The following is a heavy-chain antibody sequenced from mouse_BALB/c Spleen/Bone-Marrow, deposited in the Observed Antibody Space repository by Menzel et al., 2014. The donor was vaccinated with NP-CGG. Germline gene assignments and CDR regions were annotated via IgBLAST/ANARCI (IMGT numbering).Heavy chain of an antibody. CDR2: ISSGSSTI. D-gene: IGHD1-1*01. CDR3: ARSGSSSGYFDY. V-gene: IGHV5-17*02. Sequence: EVQLVESGGGLVQPGGSRKLSCAASGFTFSSFAMHWVRQAPEKGLEWVAYISSGSSTIYYADTVMGRFTISRDNPKNTLFLQRTSLRSEDTAMYYCARSGSSSGYFDYWGQGTTLTVSS. CDR1: GFTFSSFA. J-gene: IGHJ2*01.